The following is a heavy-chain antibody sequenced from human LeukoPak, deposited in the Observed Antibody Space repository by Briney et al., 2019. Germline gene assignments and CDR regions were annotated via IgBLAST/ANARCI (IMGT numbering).Heavy chain of an antibody. CDR3: ARAGSNWNYVY. V-gene: IGHV3-7*01. D-gene: IGHD1-7*01. CDR2: IKQDGSEK. CDR1: GFTFRGFL. J-gene: IGHJ4*02. Sequence: PGGSLRLSCAASGFTFRGFLMSWVRQIPGKGLEWVSYIKQDGSEKYYADALKGRFTISRDNTKNSLSLQMNSLIVEDTAVYYCARAGSNWNYVYWGQGTLVTVSS.